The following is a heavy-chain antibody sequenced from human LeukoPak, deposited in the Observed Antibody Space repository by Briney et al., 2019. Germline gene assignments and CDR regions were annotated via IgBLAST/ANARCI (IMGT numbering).Heavy chain of an antibody. CDR3: TRNYDSSGYTTFGY. D-gene: IGHD3-22*01. CDR1: GCSISTYY. Sequence: SETLSLTCTASGCSISTYYWSWIRQPPGKGLGWIGHIYYSGSTNYNPSLKSRVTIAVDTSKNHFSLKLSSVTAADTAVYYCTRNYDSSGYTTFGYWGRGTLVTVSS. V-gene: IGHV4-59*01. J-gene: IGHJ4*02. CDR2: IYYSGST.